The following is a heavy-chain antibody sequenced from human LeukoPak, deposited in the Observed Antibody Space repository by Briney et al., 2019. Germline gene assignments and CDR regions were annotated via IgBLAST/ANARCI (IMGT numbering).Heavy chain of an antibody. J-gene: IGHJ4*02. D-gene: IGHD6-13*01. CDR1: GFPFNAYW. CDR2: IRRDGDTK. Sequence: GGSLRLSCAASGFPFNAYWMTWVRQAPGKGLEWVANIRRDGDTKYYVDSVKGRFTISRDNAMNSLYLQMNSLRAEDTAIYYCARSLPYGTTWYGRSDFWGQGTLVTVSS. CDR3: ARSLPYGTTWYGRSDF. V-gene: IGHV3-7*03.